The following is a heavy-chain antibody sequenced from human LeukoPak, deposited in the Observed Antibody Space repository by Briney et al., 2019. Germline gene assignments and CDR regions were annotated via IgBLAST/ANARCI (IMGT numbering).Heavy chain of an antibody. Sequence: GGSLRLSCAASGFSISNYWMSWVRQAPGKGLEWVSAISGSGGSTYYADSVKDRFTISRDNSKNTLYLQMNSLRAEDTAVYYCANYHDSSGYYYFAIPFDYWGQGTLVTVSS. CDR2: ISGSGGST. CDR1: GFSISNYW. CDR3: ANYHDSSGYYYFAIPFDY. J-gene: IGHJ4*02. V-gene: IGHV3-23*01. D-gene: IGHD3-22*01.